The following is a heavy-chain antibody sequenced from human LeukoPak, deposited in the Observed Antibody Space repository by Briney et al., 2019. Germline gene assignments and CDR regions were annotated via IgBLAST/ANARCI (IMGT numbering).Heavy chain of an antibody. CDR2: IYATGST. J-gene: IGHJ5*02. V-gene: IGHV4-30-4*01. Sequence: SQTLSLTCTVSGGSISSGDYYWSWIRQPPGKGLEWIGYIYATGSTNYNPSLKSRVTISVDTSKNQFSLNLRSVTAADTAAYYCARHGSVRSPLGPWGQGTLVTVSS. CDR3: ARHGSVRSPLGP. D-gene: IGHD3-10*01. CDR1: GGSISSGDYY.